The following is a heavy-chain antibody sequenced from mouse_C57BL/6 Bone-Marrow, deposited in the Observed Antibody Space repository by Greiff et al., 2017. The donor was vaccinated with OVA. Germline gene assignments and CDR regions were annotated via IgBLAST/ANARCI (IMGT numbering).Heavy chain of an antibody. CDR1: GFSFNTYA. CDR3: VRPGSRYWYFDV. D-gene: IGHD1-1*01. CDR2: IRSKSNNYAT. V-gene: IGHV10-1*01. Sequence: GGGLVQPKGSLKLSCAASGFSFNTYAMNWVRQAPGKGLEWVARIRSKSNNYATYYADSVKDRFTISRDDSESMLYLQMNNLKTEDTAMYYCVRPGSRYWYFDVWGTGTTVTVSS. J-gene: IGHJ1*03.